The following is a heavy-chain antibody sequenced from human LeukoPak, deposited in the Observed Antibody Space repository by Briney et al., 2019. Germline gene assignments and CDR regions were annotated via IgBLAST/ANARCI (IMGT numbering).Heavy chain of an antibody. CDR2: INHSGTT. CDR3: ARDQGYDSSGYYVGYYFDH. V-gene: IGHV4-34*01. Sequence: PSETLSPTCAVYGGSFSGYYWSWIRQPPGKGLEWIGEINHSGTTNYNPSLKSRVTISVDTSKNQFSLKLSSVTAADTAVYYCARDQGYDSSGYYVGYYFDHWGQGTRVTVSS. J-gene: IGHJ4*02. CDR1: GGSFSGYY. D-gene: IGHD3-22*01.